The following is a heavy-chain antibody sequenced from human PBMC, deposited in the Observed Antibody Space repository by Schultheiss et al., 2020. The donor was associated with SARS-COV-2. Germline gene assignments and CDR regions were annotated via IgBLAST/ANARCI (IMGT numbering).Heavy chain of an antibody. CDR1: GFTFSDYY. J-gene: IGHJ4*02. CDR3: ARGGSGYCNY. Sequence: GESLKISCAASGFTFSDYYMNWIRQAPGKGLEWVAYVSTSGSAVYYVDSVKGRFTISRDNARNSLYLQMNSLRDEDTAVYYCARGGSGYCNYWGQGTLVTVSS. CDR2: VSTSGSAV. V-gene: IGHV3-11*01. D-gene: IGHD3-22*01.